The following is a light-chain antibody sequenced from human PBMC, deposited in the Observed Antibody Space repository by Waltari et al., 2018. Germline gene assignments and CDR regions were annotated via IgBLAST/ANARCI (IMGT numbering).Light chain of an antibody. CDR3: QQYYSDPLT. V-gene: IGKV1-8*01. CDR2: AAS. Sequence: AIRMTQSPSSFPASTGDRVTITCRASQHIAGYLAWYQQKPGKAPKLLIYAASTLQSWVPSRFSGSGSGTDFTLTISCLQSEDFATYYCQQYYSDPLTFGGGTKVEIK. J-gene: IGKJ4*01. CDR1: QHIAGY.